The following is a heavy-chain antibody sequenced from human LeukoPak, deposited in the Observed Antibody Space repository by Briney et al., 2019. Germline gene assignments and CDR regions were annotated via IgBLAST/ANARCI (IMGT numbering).Heavy chain of an antibody. J-gene: IGHJ4*02. Sequence: GGSLRLSCAASEFAFSTYNMNWVRQAPGKGLEWVSYISTGSSTTYYADSVKGRFTISRDNVENSLYLQMNSLRDEDTAVYYCARVAAGYSVNYFNYWGQGTLVTVSS. CDR1: EFAFSTYN. CDR3: ARVAAGYSVNYFNY. V-gene: IGHV3-48*02. D-gene: IGHD4-23*01. CDR2: ISTGSSTT.